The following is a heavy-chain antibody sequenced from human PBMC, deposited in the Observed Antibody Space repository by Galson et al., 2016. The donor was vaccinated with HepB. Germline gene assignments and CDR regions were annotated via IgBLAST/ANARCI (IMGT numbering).Heavy chain of an antibody. V-gene: IGHV3-48*01. J-gene: IGHJ3*02. CDR1: GFTFTTHT. CDR2: ISTNGATI. CDR3: AKERGSRLTMVRGVLDPFDI. D-gene: IGHD3-10*01. Sequence: LRLSCAASGFTFTTHTMNWVRQAPGKGLESISYISTNGATIHYADSVKGRFTVSRDNSKSTLYLQMSSLRAEDTAVYYCAKERGSRLTMVRGVLDPFDIWGQGTLVTVSS.